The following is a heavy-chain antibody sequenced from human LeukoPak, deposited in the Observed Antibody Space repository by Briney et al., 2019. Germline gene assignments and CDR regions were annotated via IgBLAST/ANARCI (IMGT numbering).Heavy chain of an antibody. V-gene: IGHV3-74*01. J-gene: IGHJ4*02. CDR3: ARGWRYFD. Sequence: GGSLRLSCAASGFTFSAYWMHWVRQVPGKGLVWVSRINNDGTATFFADSVKGRFTISRDNAKNSLYLQMNSLRAEDTAVYYCARGWRYFDWGQGTLVTVSS. CDR2: INNDGTAT. CDR1: GFTFSAYW. D-gene: IGHD3-9*01.